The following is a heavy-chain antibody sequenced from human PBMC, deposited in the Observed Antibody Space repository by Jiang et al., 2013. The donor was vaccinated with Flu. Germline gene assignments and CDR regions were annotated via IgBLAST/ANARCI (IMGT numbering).Heavy chain of an antibody. CDR2: IDFNTGNP. CDR3: AILLNSRAWFWYFDL. V-gene: IGHV7-4-1*02. CDR1: GYSFTNYP. D-gene: IGHD3-22*01. J-gene: IGHJ2*01. Sequence: SVNISCKASGYSFTNYPMNWVRQAPGQGLEWMGWIDFNTGNPTYAQGFTGRFVFSSDTSVNTAYLQISSLKAEDTAVYYCAILLNSRAWFWYFDLWGRGTLVTVSS.